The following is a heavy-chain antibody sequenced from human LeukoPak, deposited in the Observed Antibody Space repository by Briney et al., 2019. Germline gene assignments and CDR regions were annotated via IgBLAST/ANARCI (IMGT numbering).Heavy chain of an antibody. Sequence: SETLSLTCTVSSGSISSSTYYWGWIRQPPGKGLEWIGSIYYTGSTYYNPSLKSRVTISVDTSKNQFSLKLSSVTAADTAVYYCARQGLNPWGQGTLVTVSS. V-gene: IGHV4-39*01. CDR1: SGSISSSTYY. J-gene: IGHJ5*02. CDR2: IYYTGST. CDR3: ARQGLNP.